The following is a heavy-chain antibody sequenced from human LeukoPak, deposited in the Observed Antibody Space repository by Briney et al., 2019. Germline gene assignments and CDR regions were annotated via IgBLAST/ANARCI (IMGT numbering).Heavy chain of an antibody. D-gene: IGHD1-26*01. Sequence: GGSLRLSCAASGITFSSYAMSWVRQARGKGLEWVSAINKGCDNTYYADSVKGRFTISRDNSKNTLYLQMNSLRAEDTAIYYCAKLSGSFPLDIWGQGTMVPVSS. CDR3: AKLSGSFPLDI. V-gene: IGHV3-23*01. CDR2: INKGCDNT. J-gene: IGHJ3*02. CDR1: GITFSSYA.